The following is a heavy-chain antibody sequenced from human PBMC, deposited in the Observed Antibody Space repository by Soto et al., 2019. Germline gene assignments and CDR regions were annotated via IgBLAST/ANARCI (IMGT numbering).Heavy chain of an antibody. V-gene: IGHV4-59*01. CDR3: AGCRGRQLPPLD. Sequence: QVQLQESGPGLVKPSETLSLTCTVSGVSISSYYWSWIRQPPGKGLEWIGYIYYSGNTNYNPSLKSTVTISITASKNQFTLELISVTAAESAVYFCAGCRGRQLPPLDWGQGTLVTVSS. D-gene: IGHD2-2*01. J-gene: IGHJ4*02. CDR1: GVSISSYY. CDR2: IYYSGNT.